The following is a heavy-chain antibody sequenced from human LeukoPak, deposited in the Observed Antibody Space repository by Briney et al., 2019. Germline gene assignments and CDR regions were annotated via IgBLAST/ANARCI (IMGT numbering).Heavy chain of an antibody. CDR3: ARDSSSSWHAGIDY. D-gene: IGHD6-6*01. V-gene: IGHV3-66*01. CDR2: IYSGGST. J-gene: IGHJ4*02. Sequence: PGGSLRLSCAASGFTVSSNYMSWVRQAPGKGLEWVSVIYSGGSTYYADSVKGRFTISRDNSKNTLYLQMNSLRAEDTAVYYCARDSSSSWHAGIDYWGQGTLVTVSS. CDR1: GFTVSSNY.